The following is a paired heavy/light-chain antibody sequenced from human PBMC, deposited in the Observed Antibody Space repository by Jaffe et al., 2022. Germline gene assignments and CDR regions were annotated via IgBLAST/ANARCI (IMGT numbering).Heavy chain of an antibody. CDR1: GFTFSSYA. V-gene: IGHV3-23*01. J-gene: IGHJ4*02. CDR3: AKDGGTHLGPTLESNDYIWGSYRYPYYFDY. Sequence: EVQLLESGGGLVQPGGSLRLSCAASGFTFSSYAMSWVRQAPGKGLEWVSAISGSGGSTYYADSVKGRFTISRDNSKNTLYLQMNSLRAEDTAVYYCAKDGGTHLGPTLESNDYIWGSYRYPYYFDYWGQGTLVTVSS. D-gene: IGHD3-16*02. CDR2: ISGSGGST.
Light chain of an antibody. J-gene: IGKJ5*01. Sequence: EIVLTQSPATLSLSPGERATLSCRASQSVSSYLAWYQQKPGQAPRLLIYDASNRATGIPARFSGSGSGTDFTLTISSLEPEDFAVYYCQQRSNWPITFGQGTRLEIK. CDR1: QSVSSY. CDR2: DAS. CDR3: QQRSNWPIT. V-gene: IGKV3-11*01.